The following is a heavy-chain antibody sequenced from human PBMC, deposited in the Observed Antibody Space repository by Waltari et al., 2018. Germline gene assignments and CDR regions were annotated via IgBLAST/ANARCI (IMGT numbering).Heavy chain of an antibody. CDR3: ARDLGSDYGNRDY. CDR1: GYPFTGYY. CDR2: INPNSGDT. J-gene: IGHJ4*02. V-gene: IGHV1-2*06. Sequence: QVHLVHSGAEVKKPGASVKVSCKASGYPFTGYYTQCVRRAPGQGLEWMGRINPNSGDTNYAQKFQGRVTLTRDTSINTAYMELSSLKSDDTAVYYCARDLGSDYGNRDYWGQGTLVTVPS. D-gene: IGHD4-17*01.